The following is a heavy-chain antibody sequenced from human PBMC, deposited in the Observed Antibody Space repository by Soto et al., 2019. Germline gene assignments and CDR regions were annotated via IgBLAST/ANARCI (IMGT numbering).Heavy chain of an antibody. J-gene: IGHJ6*03. Sequence: GGSLRLSCAASGFTFSSYAMSWVRQAPGKGLEWVSAISGSGGSTYYADSVKGRFTISRDNSKNTLYLQMNSLRAEDTAVYYCAKDFRITIFGGHSDDYMDVWGKGTTVTVSS. D-gene: IGHD3-3*01. CDR1: GFTFSSYA. V-gene: IGHV3-23*01. CDR2: ISGSGGST. CDR3: AKDFRITIFGGHSDDYMDV.